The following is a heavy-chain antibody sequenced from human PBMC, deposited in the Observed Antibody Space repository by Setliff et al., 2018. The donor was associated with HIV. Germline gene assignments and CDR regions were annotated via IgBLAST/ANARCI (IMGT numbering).Heavy chain of an antibody. CDR2: IYYNGIT. CDR3: ARGDYPLSTVATIKGVVWFDP. Sequence: KTSETLSLTCTVSGGSISSHYWSWIRQPPGKGLEWIGGIYYNGITNYNPSLKSRVTVSVDTSKNQFSLKLSSVTAADTAVYYCARGDYPLSTVATIKGVVWFDPWGQGTLVTVSS. CDR1: GGSISSHY. V-gene: IGHV4-59*11. D-gene: IGHD5-12*01. J-gene: IGHJ5*02.